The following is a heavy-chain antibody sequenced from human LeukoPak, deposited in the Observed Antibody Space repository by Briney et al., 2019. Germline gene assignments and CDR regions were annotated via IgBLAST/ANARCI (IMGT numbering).Heavy chain of an antibody. Sequence: SETLSLTCAVYGGSFSGYYWSWIRQPPGKGLEWIGEINHSGSTNYNPSLKSRVTISVDTSKNQFSLKLSSVTAADTAVYYCARLGCSGGSCYSGRDYFDYWGQGTLVTVSS. J-gene: IGHJ4*02. CDR3: ARLGCSGGSCYSGRDYFDY. CDR2: INHSGST. CDR1: GGSFSGYY. V-gene: IGHV4-34*01. D-gene: IGHD2-15*01.